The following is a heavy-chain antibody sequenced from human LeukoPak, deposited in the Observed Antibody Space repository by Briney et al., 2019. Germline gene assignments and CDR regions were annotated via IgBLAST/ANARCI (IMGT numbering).Heavy chain of an antibody. V-gene: IGHV4-39*01. CDR3: ARQATMIVVVITPYFDY. Sequence: SETLSLTCTVSGGSISRSSYYWGWLRPPPGKGLEWVGSIYYSGSTYYNPSLKSRVTISVDTSKNQFSLKLSSVTAADTAVYYCARQATMIVVVITPYFDYWGQGTLVTVSS. D-gene: IGHD3-22*01. CDR2: IYYSGST. J-gene: IGHJ4*02. CDR1: GGSISRSSYY.